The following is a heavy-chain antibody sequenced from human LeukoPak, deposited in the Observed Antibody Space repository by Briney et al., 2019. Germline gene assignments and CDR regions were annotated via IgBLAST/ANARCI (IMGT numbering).Heavy chain of an antibody. CDR3: ARWDSSLTYYFDY. J-gene: IGHJ4*02. CDR1: GGSISSGGYY. Sequence: SETLSLTCTVSGGSISSGGYYWSWIRQHPGKGLEWIGYIYYSGSTYYNPSLKSRVTISVDTSKNQFSLKLSSETAADTAVYYCARWDSSLTYYFDYWGQGTLVTVSS. D-gene: IGHD3-22*01. CDR2: IYYSGST. V-gene: IGHV4-31*03.